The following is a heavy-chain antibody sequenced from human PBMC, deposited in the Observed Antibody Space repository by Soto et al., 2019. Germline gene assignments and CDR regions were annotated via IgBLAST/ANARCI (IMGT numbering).Heavy chain of an antibody. CDR1: PYSFTSYW. D-gene: IGHD6-25*01. J-gene: IGHJ6*02. Sequence: GESLKISCRGTPYSFTSYWIGWVRQMPGKGPEWMGIIYPGDSDTRYSPSFQGQATISADKSISTAYLQWSSLKASDTAMYYCARVRRSSARYYYYYGMDVWGQGTTVTVSS. CDR2: IYPGDSDT. V-gene: IGHV5-51*01. CDR3: ARVRRSSARYYYYYGMDV.